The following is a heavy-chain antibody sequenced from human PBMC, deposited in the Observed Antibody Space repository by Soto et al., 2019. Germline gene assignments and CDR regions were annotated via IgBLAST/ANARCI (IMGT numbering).Heavy chain of an antibody. CDR1: GYTFTSYD. Sequence: ASVKVSCKASGYTFTSYDINWVRQATGQGLEWMGWMNPNSGNTGYAQKFQGRVTMTRNTSISTAYMELSSLRSEDTAVYYCARGSWEPPLYYHYGMDVWGQGTTVTVSS. V-gene: IGHV1-8*01. D-gene: IGHD1-26*01. CDR2: MNPNSGNT. J-gene: IGHJ6*02. CDR3: ARGSWEPPLYYHYGMDV.